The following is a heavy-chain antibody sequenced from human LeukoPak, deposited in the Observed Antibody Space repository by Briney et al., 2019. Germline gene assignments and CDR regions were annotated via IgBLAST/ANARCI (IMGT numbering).Heavy chain of an antibody. J-gene: IGHJ4*02. CDR3: ARGLGKGSSDY. Sequence: PGGSLRLSCAAAGFTFSDYWMGWVRQAPGKGLEWVANIKQDGSEKYYVDSVKGRFTISRDNARNSLFLQMNSLTADDTAVYYCARGLGKGSSDYWGQGTLVTVSS. CDR1: GFTFSDYW. CDR2: IKQDGSEK. V-gene: IGHV3-7*03. D-gene: IGHD6-6*01.